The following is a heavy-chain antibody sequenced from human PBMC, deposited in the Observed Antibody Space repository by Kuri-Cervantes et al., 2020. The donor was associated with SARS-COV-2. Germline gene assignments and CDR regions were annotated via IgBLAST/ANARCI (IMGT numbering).Heavy chain of an antibody. CDR1: GGTFSSYP. Sequence: SVKVSCKASGGTFSSYPISWVRQAPGQGLEWMGRIIPILGIANYAQKFQGRVTITADRSTSTAYMELSSLRSEDTAVYYCAADMAYCGGDCYSNYYYYYGMDVWGQGTTVTVSS. CDR3: AADMAYCGGDCYSNYYYYYGMDV. CDR2: IIPILGIA. V-gene: IGHV1-69*04. D-gene: IGHD2-21*02. J-gene: IGHJ6*02.